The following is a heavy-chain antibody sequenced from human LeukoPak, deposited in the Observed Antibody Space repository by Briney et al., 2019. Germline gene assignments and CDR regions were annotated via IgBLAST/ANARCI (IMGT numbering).Heavy chain of an antibody. Sequence: GGSLRLSCAASGFTLSGFAMHWVRQAPGKGLEWVASISYDGSPKYNADSVKGPFTISRDNPKNTLYLQINSLSPDNTAVYYCARDMGYNYGFFDSWGQGTLVTVSS. CDR3: ARDMGYNYGFFDS. CDR2: ISYDGSPK. CDR1: GFTLSGFA. J-gene: IGHJ4*02. V-gene: IGHV3-30-3*01. D-gene: IGHD5-18*01.